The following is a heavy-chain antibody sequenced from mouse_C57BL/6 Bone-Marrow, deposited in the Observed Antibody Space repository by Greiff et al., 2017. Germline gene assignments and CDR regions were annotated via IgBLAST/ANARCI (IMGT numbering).Heavy chain of an antibody. CDR2: IDPENGDT. CDR1: GFNIKDDY. Sequence: EVPLQQSWAELVRPGASVKLFFPASGFNIKDDYMHWVKQRPEQGLEWIGWIDPENGDTEYASKFQGKATITADTSSNTAYLQLSSLTSEDTAVYYCTTGSYYFDYWGQGTTLTVSS. D-gene: IGHD1-1*02. V-gene: IGHV14-4*01. CDR3: TTGSYYFDY. J-gene: IGHJ2*01.